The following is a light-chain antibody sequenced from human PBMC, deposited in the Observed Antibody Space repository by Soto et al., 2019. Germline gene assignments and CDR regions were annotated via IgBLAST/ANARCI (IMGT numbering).Light chain of an antibody. V-gene: IGLV2-23*02. Sequence: QSALTQPASVSGSPGQSITISCTGTSNDVGGYNLVSWYQQHPGKAPKLMIYEDSERPSGVSNRFSGSKSGNTASLTISGLQAEDEADYYCCSYAGSSTVVFGGGTKLTVL. CDR3: CSYAGSSTVV. CDR1: SNDVGGYNL. CDR2: EDS. J-gene: IGLJ3*02.